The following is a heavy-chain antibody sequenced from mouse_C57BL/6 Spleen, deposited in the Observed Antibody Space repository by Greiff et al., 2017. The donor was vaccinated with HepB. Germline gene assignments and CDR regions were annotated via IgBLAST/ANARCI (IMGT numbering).Heavy chain of an antibody. CDR3: ARRATVVAYYYAMDY. J-gene: IGHJ4*01. Sequence: VQLQQPGAELVKPGASVKLSCKASGYTFTSYWMHWVKQRPGQGLEWIGMIHPTSGSTNYNEKFKSKATLTVDKSSSTAYMQLSSLTSEDSAVYYCARRATVVAYYYAMDYWGQGTSVTVSS. V-gene: IGHV1-64*01. CDR1: GYTFTSYW. CDR2: IHPTSGST. D-gene: IGHD1-1*01.